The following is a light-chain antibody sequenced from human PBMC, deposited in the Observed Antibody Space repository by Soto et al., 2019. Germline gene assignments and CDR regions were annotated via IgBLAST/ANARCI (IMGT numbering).Light chain of an antibody. CDR3: QQYGSSPIT. V-gene: IGKV3-20*01. Sequence: EIVLTQSPGTLSLSPGESATRSCMASQSVSSTYLAWYQQKPGQAPRLLIYGASSRATGITDRFSGSGSETDFTLTISRLEPEDFAVYYCQQYGSSPITVGQGTKVEI. CDR2: GAS. CDR1: QSVSSTY. J-gene: IGKJ1*01.